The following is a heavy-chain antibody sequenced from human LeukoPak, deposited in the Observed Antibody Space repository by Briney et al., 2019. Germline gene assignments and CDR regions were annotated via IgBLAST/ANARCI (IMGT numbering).Heavy chain of an antibody. Sequence: TTGGSLRLSCAASGFTFSSYSMNWVRHAPGKGLEWVSSISRSSSYIYNADSVKGRFTTSRDNAKNTLYLQMNSLRAEDTAVYYCAREYCRGGSCPVDYWGQETLVTVPS. D-gene: IGHD2-15*01. CDR3: AREYCRGGSCPVDY. CDR2: ISRSSSYI. V-gene: IGHV3-21*01. J-gene: IGHJ4*02. CDR1: GFTFSSYS.